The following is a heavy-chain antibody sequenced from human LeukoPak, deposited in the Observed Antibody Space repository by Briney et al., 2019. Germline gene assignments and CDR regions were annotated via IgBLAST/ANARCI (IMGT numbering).Heavy chain of an antibody. CDR2: ISYDGSNK. CDR3: AKEWELLSRGWFDP. V-gene: IGHV3-30*18. D-gene: IGHD1-26*01. Sequence: PGGSLRLSCAASGFTFSSYGMHWVRQAPGKGLEWVAVISYDGSNKYYADSVKGRFTISRDNSKNTLYLQMNSLRAEDTAVYYCAKEWELLSRGWFDPWGQGTLVTVSS. CDR1: GFTFSSYG. J-gene: IGHJ5*02.